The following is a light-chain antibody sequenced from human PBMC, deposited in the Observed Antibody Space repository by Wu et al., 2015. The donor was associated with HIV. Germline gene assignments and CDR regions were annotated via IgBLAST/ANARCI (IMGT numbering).Light chain of an antibody. CDR3: LQHNSYPLT. V-gene: IGKV1-17*03. J-gene: IGKJ4*01. CDR2: AAS. CDR1: QGINNY. Sequence: DIQMTQSPSAMSASVGDRVTITWRASQGINNYLVWFQQKPGKVPERLIYAASSLQSGVPSRFSGSGSGTEFTLTISSLQPEDFATYYCLQHNSYPLTFGGGTKVEIK.